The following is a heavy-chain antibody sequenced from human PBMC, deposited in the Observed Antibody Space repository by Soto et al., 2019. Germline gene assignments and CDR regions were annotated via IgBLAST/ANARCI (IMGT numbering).Heavy chain of an antibody. Sequence: EVKLVESGGGSVQPGGSLRLSCAASGFTFSSYSMNWVRQAPGKRLEWVSYISSSSSTIYHADSVKGRLTVSRDNAKNSLYLQMDSLRDDDTAVYHCARGGDYDSPFDYWGQGTLVTVSS. D-gene: IGHD2-21*01. J-gene: IGHJ4*02. CDR3: ARGGDYDSPFDY. CDR2: ISSSSSTI. V-gene: IGHV3-48*02. CDR1: GFTFSSYS.